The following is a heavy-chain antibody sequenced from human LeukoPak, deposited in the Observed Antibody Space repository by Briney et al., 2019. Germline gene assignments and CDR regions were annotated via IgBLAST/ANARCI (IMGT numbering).Heavy chain of an antibody. D-gene: IGHD6-13*01. V-gene: IGHV4-34*01. CDR3: AGSIAAAGMVDY. J-gene: IGHJ4*02. CDR1: GGSFSGYY. Sequence: PSETLSLTCAVYGGSFSGYYWSWIRQPPGKGLEWIGEINHSGSTNYNPSLKSRVTISVDTSKNQLSLKLSSVTAADTAVYYCAGSIAAAGMVDYWGQGTLVTVSS. CDR2: INHSGST.